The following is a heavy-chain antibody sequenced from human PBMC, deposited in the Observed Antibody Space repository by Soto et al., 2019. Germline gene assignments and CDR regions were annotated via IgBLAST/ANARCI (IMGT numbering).Heavy chain of an antibody. D-gene: IGHD4-4*01. Sequence: EVQLVESGGGLVQPGGSLRLSCSGAGFTFSSYWLHWVRQAPGEGLVWISRIDAAGSTATFADSAKGRFSVSRDNAKSPVYLAMNILRVEVTAVYYCVRDGAYSTPFDSWGSGTRVTVSS. CDR3: VRDGAYSTPFDS. CDR2: IDAAGSTA. V-gene: IGHV3-74*03. CDR1: GFTFSSYW. J-gene: IGHJ4*02.